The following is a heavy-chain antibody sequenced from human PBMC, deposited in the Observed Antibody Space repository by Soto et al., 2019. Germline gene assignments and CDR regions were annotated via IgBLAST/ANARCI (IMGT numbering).Heavy chain of an antibody. CDR2: ISDSGDTT. CDR1: GFTFSSYA. V-gene: IGHV3-23*01. CDR3: AKDSPVTPAAMRSFFDY. Sequence: PGGSLRLSCAASGFTFSSYAMTWVRQAPGKVLECVSGISDSGDTTYNADSVKGRFTISRDNSKNTLYLQMSSLRAEDTAVYYCAKDSPVTPAAMRSFFDYWGHGTLVTVSS. J-gene: IGHJ4*01. D-gene: IGHD2-2*01.